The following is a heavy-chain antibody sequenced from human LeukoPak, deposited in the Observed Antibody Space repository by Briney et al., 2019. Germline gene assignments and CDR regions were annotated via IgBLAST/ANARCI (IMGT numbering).Heavy chain of an antibody. CDR2: ISWNSGSI. J-gene: IGHJ3*02. D-gene: IGHD2-2*01. Sequence: GRSLRLSCAASGFTFDDYAMHWVLQAPGKGLEWVSGISWNSGSIGYADSVEGRFTISRDNAKNSLYLQMNSLRAEDTALYYCAKEVVPAAGDAFDIWGQGTMVTVSS. CDR3: AKEVVPAAGDAFDI. V-gene: IGHV3-9*01. CDR1: GFTFDDYA.